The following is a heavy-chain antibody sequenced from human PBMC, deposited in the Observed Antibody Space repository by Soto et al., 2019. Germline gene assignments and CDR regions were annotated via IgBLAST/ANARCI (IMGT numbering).Heavy chain of an antibody. Sequence: QVQLQESGPGLVKSSQTLSLTCTVSGGSISSGGYYWSWIRQHPGKGLEWIGYIYYSGSTYYNPSLKSRVTISVDTSKNQFSLKLSSVTAADTAVYYCARERDGYNRRFDYWGQGTLVTVSS. CDR2: IYYSGST. CDR1: GGSISSGGYY. J-gene: IGHJ4*02. V-gene: IGHV4-31*03. CDR3: ARERDGYNRRFDY. D-gene: IGHD5-12*01.